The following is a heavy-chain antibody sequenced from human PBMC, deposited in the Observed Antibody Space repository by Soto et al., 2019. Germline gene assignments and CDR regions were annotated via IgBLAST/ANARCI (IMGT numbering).Heavy chain of an antibody. D-gene: IGHD1-26*01. V-gene: IGHV4-34*01. J-gene: IGHJ4*02. CDR1: GGSFSGYY. CDR2: INHSGST. CDR3: ARVGRNPVYNY. Sequence: PSETLSLTCAVYGGSFSGYYWSWIRQPPGKGLEWIGEINHSGSTNYNPSLKSRVTISVDTSKNQFSLKLSSVTAADTAVYYCARVGRNPVYNYWRQRTLVTVSS.